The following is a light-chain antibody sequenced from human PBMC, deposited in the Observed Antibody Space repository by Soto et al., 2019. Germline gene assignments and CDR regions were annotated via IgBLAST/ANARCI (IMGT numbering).Light chain of an antibody. CDR3: QQYADWPKT. J-gene: IGKJ1*01. CDR1: ESVNSN. V-gene: IGKV3D-15*01. CDR2: GAS. Sequence: EIVMTQSPATLSVSQGERPTLSCRASESVNSNLAWYQQKPGQAPRLLIYGASTRATGIPARFSGSGSGTEFNLTISSLQSEDFTVYYCQQYADWPKTFGQGTKVDIK.